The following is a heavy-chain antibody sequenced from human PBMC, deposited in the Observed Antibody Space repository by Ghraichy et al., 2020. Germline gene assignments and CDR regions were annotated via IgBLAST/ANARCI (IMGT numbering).Heavy chain of an antibody. Sequence: GGSLRLSCAASGFTFSSYWMHWVRQAPGKGLVWVSRIYSDGSNTLYADSVKGRFTISRDNAKNTLYLQMNSLRAEDTAVYYCARDRGSASSDIWGQGTMVTVSS. CDR2: IYSDGSNT. CDR1: GFTFSSYW. J-gene: IGHJ3*02. CDR3: ARDRGSASSDI. D-gene: IGHD3-10*01. V-gene: IGHV3-74*03.